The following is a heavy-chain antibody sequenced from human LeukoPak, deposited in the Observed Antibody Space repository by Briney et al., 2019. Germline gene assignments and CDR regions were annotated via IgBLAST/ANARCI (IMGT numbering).Heavy chain of an antibody. D-gene: IGHD4-17*01. CDR3: TKDPNGDYVGAFDP. CDR2: ITGTHYTT. Sequence: GGSLRLSCAASGFTFSTFAMTWVRQTPGKGLEWVSSITGTHYTTYNTDSVKGRFTISRDNSKNTLYLQMNSLRADDTAVYYRTKDPNGDYVGAFDPWGQGTLVTVSS. J-gene: IGHJ5*02. V-gene: IGHV3-23*01. CDR1: GFTFSTFA.